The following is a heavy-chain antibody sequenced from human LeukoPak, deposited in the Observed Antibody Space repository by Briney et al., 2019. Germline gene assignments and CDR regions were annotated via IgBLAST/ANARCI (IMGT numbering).Heavy chain of an antibody. CDR1: GGSISSYY. J-gene: IGHJ6*02. D-gene: IGHD2-21*02. Sequence: PSETLSLTCTVSGGSISSYYWSWIRQPAGKGLEWIGRIYTSGSTNYNPSLKSQVTMSVDTSKNQFSLKLSSVTAADTAVYYCARGPVTGGYYYGMDVWGQGTTVTVSS. CDR3: ARGPVTGGYYYGMDV. CDR2: IYTSGST. V-gene: IGHV4-4*07.